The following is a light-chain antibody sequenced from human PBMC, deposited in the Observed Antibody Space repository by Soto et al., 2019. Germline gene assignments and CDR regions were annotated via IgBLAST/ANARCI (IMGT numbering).Light chain of an antibody. CDR2: SAS. CDR3: QQADTFPIT. CDR1: QGISRS. Sequence: DIELTQSPSSVSASVGDRVTITCQASQGISRSLAWYQQKPGKPPKLLIYSASSLPSGVPSRFSGSGFGTDFTLTISSLQPEDFATYYCQQADTFPITFGQGTRLEIK. J-gene: IGKJ5*01. V-gene: IGKV1D-12*01.